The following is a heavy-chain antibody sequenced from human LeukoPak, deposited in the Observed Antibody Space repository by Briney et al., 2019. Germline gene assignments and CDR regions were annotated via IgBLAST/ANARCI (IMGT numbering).Heavy chain of an antibody. CDR2: IYYSGST. Sequence: PSETLSLTCTVSGGSISSSSYYWGWIRPPPGKGLEWIGSIYYSGSTYYNPSLKSRVTISVDTSKNQFSLKLSSVTAADTAVYYCARGIVATMFSSRRSYYFDYWGQGTLVTVSS. CDR1: GGSISSSSYY. CDR3: ARGIVATMFSSRRSYYFDY. V-gene: IGHV4-39*01. D-gene: IGHD5-12*01. J-gene: IGHJ4*02.